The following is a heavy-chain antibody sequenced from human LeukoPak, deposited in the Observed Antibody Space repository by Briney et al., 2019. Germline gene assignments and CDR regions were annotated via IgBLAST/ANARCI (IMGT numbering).Heavy chain of an antibody. CDR1: GYNFETHA. CDR2: ISGYNGDT. J-gene: IGHJ6*02. CDR3: ARFWVFGADTSPPYHQGMDL. Sequence: GASVKVSCQTSGYNFETHAASWVRQVPGQGLEWMGWISGYNGDTAFAQKFQGRVTMTKDTSTTTAYMELRSLTSDDTAVYYCARFWVFGADTSPPYHQGMDLWGRGTTVTVSS. V-gene: IGHV1-18*01. D-gene: IGHD3-3*01.